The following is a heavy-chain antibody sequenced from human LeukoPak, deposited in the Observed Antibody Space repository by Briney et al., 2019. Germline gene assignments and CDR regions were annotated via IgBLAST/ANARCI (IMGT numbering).Heavy chain of an antibody. V-gene: IGHV3-21*01. CDR1: GFTFSSYW. CDR3: ARGRYDSSGYYALFDY. D-gene: IGHD3-22*01. Sequence: GGSLRLSCAASGFTFSSYWMSWVRQAPGKGLEWVSSISRSSIYKYYADSMKGRFTISRDNAKNSVYLQVNSVRAEDTAVYYCARGRYDSSGYYALFDYWGRGTLVTVSS. J-gene: IGHJ4*02. CDR2: ISRSSIYK.